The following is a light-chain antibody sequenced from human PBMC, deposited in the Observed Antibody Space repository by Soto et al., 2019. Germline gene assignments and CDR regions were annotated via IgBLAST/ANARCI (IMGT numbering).Light chain of an antibody. Sequence: DIQMTQSPSSVSASVGDRVTITCRASQVISNWLAWYQQIPGKAPKLLIFAASSLQSGVPSRFSGSGSGTDCTLTIRSLQPEDFATDYCQQTNGFPITFGQGTRLEIK. V-gene: IGKV1-12*01. CDR3: QQTNGFPIT. CDR2: AAS. CDR1: QVISNW. J-gene: IGKJ5*01.